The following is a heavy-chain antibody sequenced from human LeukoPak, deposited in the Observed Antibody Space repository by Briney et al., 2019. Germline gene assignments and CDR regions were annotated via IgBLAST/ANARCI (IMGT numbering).Heavy chain of an antibody. CDR2: ISGSGGST. D-gene: IGHD1-26*01. CDR1: GFTFSSYA. J-gene: IGHJ4*02. V-gene: IGHV3-23*01. Sequence: GGSLRLSCAASGFTFSSYAMSWVRQAPGKGLEWVSVISGSGGSTYYADSVKGRFTISRDNSKNTLYLQMNSLRAEDTAVYYCARPMGGTRIVGATAAFDYWGQGTLVTVSS. CDR3: ARPMGGTRIVGATAAFDY.